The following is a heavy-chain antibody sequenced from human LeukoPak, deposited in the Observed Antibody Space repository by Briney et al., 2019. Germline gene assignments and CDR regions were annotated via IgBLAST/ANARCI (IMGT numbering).Heavy chain of an antibody. D-gene: IGHD3-3*01. V-gene: IGHV3-21*01. CDR3: ARDGVGSYDFWSGYYTSSYYYYMDV. CDR2: SSSSSSYI. Sequence: TGGSLRLSCAASGFTFSSLSMNWVRQAPGKGLEWVSSSSSSSSYIYYADSVKGRFTISRDNAKNPLYLQMNSLRAEDTAVYYCARDGVGSYDFWSGYYTSSYYYYMDVWGKGTTVTISS. J-gene: IGHJ6*03. CDR1: GFTFSSLS.